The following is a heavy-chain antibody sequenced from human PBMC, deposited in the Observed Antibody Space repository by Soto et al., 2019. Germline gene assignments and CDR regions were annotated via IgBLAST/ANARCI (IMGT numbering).Heavy chain of an antibody. CDR3: ARGRGDY. J-gene: IGHJ4*02. V-gene: IGHV3-7*04. CDR1: EFTFSNFW. Sequence: EVQLVESGGGLVQPGGSLRLSCAASEFTFSNFWMSSVRQAPGKGLEWVANIKQNGREKLYVDSVKGRFTISRDNAKNAVYLEMNSLRAEDTAVYYCARGRGDYWGLGTLVTVSS. D-gene: IGHD3-16*01. CDR2: IKQNGREK.